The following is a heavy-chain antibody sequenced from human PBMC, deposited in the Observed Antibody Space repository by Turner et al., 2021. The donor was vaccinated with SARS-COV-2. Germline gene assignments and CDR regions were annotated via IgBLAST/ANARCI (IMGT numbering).Heavy chain of an antibody. D-gene: IGHD5-18*01. V-gene: IGHV3-30-3*01. J-gene: IGHJ4*02. CDR3: ARDPEYVDTAMGLDY. Sequence: QVQLVESGGGVVQPGRSMRLYCAASGFTFSSYAMHWVRQAPGKGLEWVAVISYDGSNKYYADSVKGRFTISRDNSKNTLDLQMNSLRAEDTAVYYCARDPEYVDTAMGLDYWGQGTLVTVSS. CDR2: ISYDGSNK. CDR1: GFTFSSYA.